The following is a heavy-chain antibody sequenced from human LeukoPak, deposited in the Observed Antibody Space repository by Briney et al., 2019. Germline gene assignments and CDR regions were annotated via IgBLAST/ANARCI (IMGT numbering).Heavy chain of an antibody. V-gene: IGHV3-21*06. CDR2: ISTTSDYI. J-gene: IGHJ3*02. D-gene: IGHD3-16*01. CDR1: GFSFSNSD. CDR3: ARPSQGGQAIRSSPFNI. Sequence: PGGSLRLSCVGSGFSFSNSDMNWVRQAPGKGLEWVSSISTTSDYIYHADSVKGRFTTSRDNAKNSLYLQMNSLRADETGYDYCARPSQGGQAIRSSPFNIWGQGTMVTVSS.